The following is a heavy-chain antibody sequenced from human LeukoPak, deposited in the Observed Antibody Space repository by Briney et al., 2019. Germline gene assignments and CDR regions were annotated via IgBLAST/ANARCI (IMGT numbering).Heavy chain of an antibody. Sequence: GGSLRLSCAASGFTFSSYSMNWVRQAPGKGLEWAAVISYDGSNKYYADSVKGRFTISRDNSKNTLYLQMNSLRAEDTAVYYCAKDSNIYYDSSGYPNFDYWGQGTLVTVSS. J-gene: IGHJ4*02. D-gene: IGHD3-22*01. V-gene: IGHV3-30*18. CDR1: GFTFSSYS. CDR2: ISYDGSNK. CDR3: AKDSNIYYDSSGYPNFDY.